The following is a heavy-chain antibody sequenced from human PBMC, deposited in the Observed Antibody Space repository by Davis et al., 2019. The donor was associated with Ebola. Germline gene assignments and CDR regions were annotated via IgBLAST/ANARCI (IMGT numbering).Heavy chain of an antibody. CDR3: ARGLGYSYGRGFDY. J-gene: IGHJ4*02. Sequence: ASVQVSCKGSGYTFTSYDINGVRQATGQGREGMGWMNPNTGHTGYAQKLQGRVTVTRNTSISTVYMELSSLGSEDTAVYYCARGLGYSYGRGFDYWGQGTLVTVSS. D-gene: IGHD5-18*01. CDR1: GYTFTSYD. V-gene: IGHV1-8*01. CDR2: MNPNTGHT.